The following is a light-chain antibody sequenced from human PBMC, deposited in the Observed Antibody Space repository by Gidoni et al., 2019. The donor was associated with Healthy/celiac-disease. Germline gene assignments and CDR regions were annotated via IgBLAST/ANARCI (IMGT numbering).Light chain of an antibody. Sequence: DIQMTQSPSSLSASVGDRVTITCRASQSISSYLHWYQQKPGKAPKLLIYAASSLQSGVPSRFSGSGSGTDFTLTISRLQPEDFSTYYCQQSYSTPRTSGQGTKVEIK. CDR3: QQSYSTPRT. CDR2: AAS. CDR1: QSISSY. V-gene: IGKV1-39*01. J-gene: IGKJ1*01.